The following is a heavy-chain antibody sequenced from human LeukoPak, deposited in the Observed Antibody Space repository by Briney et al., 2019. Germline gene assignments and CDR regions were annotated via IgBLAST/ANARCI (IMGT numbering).Heavy chain of an antibody. CDR1: GASISDYY. CDR2: IYYSGST. Sequence: SETLSLTCTVSGASISDYYWNWIRQPPGKGLEWIGYIYYSGSTNYNPSLKSRVTISVDTSKNQFSLKLSSVTAADTAVYYCARVYGRGAFDIWGQGTMVTVSS. CDR3: ARVYGRGAFDI. J-gene: IGHJ3*02. D-gene: IGHD1-14*01. V-gene: IGHV4-59*12.